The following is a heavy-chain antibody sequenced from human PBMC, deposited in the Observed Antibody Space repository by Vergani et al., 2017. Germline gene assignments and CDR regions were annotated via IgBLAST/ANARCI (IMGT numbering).Heavy chain of an antibody. CDR3: AREKNRTAADY. V-gene: IGHV3-21*01. D-gene: IGHD1-14*01. Sequence: EVQLVESGGGLVKPGGSLRLSCAASGFTFSSYSMNWVRQAPGKGLEWVSSISSSSSYIYYADSVKGRFTISRDNAKNSLYLQMNSLRAEDTALYYCAREKNRTAADYWGQGTLVTVSS. CDR2: ISSSSSYI. CDR1: GFTFSSYS. J-gene: IGHJ4*02.